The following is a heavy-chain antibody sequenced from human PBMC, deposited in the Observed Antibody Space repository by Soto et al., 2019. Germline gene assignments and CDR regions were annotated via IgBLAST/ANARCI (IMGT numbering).Heavy chain of an antibody. V-gene: IGHV4-31*03. J-gene: IGHJ5*02. CDR1: GRPFGSGYYY. D-gene: IGHD3-22*01. CDR2: IYHIGSP. CDR3: VRDRALDSSGHWFDT. Sequence: LSLTFTVSGRPFGSGYYYWTWLRQHPGRGLEWIGYIYHIGSPYYNPSLENRVTISLDTAKNQFSLNLTSVTAADTAIYYCVRDRALDSSGHWFDTWGQGTLVTVSS.